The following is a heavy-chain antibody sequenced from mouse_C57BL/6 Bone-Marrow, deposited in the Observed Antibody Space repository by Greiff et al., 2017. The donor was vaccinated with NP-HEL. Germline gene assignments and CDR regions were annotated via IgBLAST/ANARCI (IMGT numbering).Heavy chain of an antibody. CDR2: ISSGGDYI. D-gene: IGHD1-1*01. V-gene: IGHV5-9-1*02. CDR1: GFTFSSYA. J-gene: IGHJ2*01. CDR3: TRDGSSMYYFDY. Sequence: EVKLVESGEGLVKPGGSLKLSCAASGFTFSSYAMSWVRQTPEKRLEWVAYISSGGDYIYYADTVKGRFTISRDNARNTLYLQMSSLKSEDTAMYYCTRDGSSMYYFDYWGQGTTLTVSS.